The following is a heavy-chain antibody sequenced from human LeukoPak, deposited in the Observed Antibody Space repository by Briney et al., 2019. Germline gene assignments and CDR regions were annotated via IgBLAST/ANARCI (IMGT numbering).Heavy chain of an antibody. CDR3: AKDLDYYDSWSGYYKWGAFDI. D-gene: IGHD3-3*01. J-gene: IGHJ3*02. V-gene: IGHV3-23*01. CDR2: ISGSGGST. Sequence: GGSLRLSCAASGFTFSSYAMSWVRQAPGKGLEWVSAISGSGGSTYYADSVKGRFTISRDNSKNTLYLQMNSLRAEDTAVYYCAKDLDYYDSWSGYYKWGAFDIWGQGTMVTVSS. CDR1: GFTFSSYA.